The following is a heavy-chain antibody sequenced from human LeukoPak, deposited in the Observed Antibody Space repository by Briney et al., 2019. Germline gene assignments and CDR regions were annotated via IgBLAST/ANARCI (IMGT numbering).Heavy chain of an antibody. J-gene: IGHJ4*02. CDR3: AKDRGYYESSGYYQFDY. D-gene: IGHD3-22*01. CDR2: ISSSSSYI. Sequence: PGGSLRLSCAASGFTFSSYSMIGVRQAPGKGLEWVSSISSSSSYIYYADSVKGRFTISRDNAKNSLYLQMNSLRAEDTAVYYCAKDRGYYESSGYYQFDYWGQGTLVTVSS. CDR1: GFTFSSYS. V-gene: IGHV3-21*01.